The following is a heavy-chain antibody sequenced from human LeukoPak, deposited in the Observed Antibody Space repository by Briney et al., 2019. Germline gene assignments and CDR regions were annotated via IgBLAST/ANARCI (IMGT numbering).Heavy chain of an antibody. Sequence: SETLSLTCTVSGGSISSSSYYWGWIRQPPGKGLEWIGSIYYSGSTYYNPSLKSRVTISVDTSKNQFSLKLSSVTAADTAMYYCASYYYDSSGYTWYYFDYWGQGTLVTVSS. CDR3: ASYYYDSSGYTWYYFDY. J-gene: IGHJ4*02. CDR2: IYYSGST. CDR1: GGSISSSSYY. V-gene: IGHV4-39*07. D-gene: IGHD3-22*01.